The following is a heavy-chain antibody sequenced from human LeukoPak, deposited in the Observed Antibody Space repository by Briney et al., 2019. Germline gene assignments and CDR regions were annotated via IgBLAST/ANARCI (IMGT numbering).Heavy chain of an antibody. CDR2: IYYSGST. J-gene: IGHJ4*02. Sequence: SETLSLTCTVSGGSLSNGGYYWRWIRQLPGKGLEWIGYIYYSGSTYYNPSLKGRVTISVDTSKNQFSLKLSSVTAADTAVYYCARSSDYGGNYPYFDYWGQGTLVTVSS. V-gene: IGHV4-31*03. CDR3: ARSSDYGGNYPYFDY. CDR1: GGSLSNGGYY. D-gene: IGHD4-23*01.